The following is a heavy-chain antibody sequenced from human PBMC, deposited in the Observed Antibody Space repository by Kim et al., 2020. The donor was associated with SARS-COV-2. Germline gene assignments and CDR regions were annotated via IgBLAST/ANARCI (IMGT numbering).Heavy chain of an antibody. J-gene: IGHJ6*02. CDR2: IYYSGST. CDR3: ARHAEKRAFMDV. V-gene: IGHV4-39*01. Sequence: SETLSLTCTVSGGSISSSSYYWGWIRQPPGKGLEWIGSIYYSGSTYYNPSLKSRVTISVDTSKNQFSLKLSSVTAADTAVYYCARHAEKRAFMDVWGQGTTVTVSS. CDR1: GGSISSSSYY.